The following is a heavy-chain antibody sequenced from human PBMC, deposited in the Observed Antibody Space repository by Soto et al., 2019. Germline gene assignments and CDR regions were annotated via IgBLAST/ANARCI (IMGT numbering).Heavy chain of an antibody. CDR3: ARALRGTYYYDSSGSINYYGMDV. CDR2: IWYDGSNK. J-gene: IGHJ6*02. Sequence: GGSLRLSCAASGFTFSSYGMHWVRQAPGKGLEWVAVIWYDGSNKYYADSVKGRFTISRDNSKNTLYLQMNSLRAEDTAVYYCARALRGTYYYDSSGSINYYGMDVWGQGTTVTVSS. CDR1: GFTFSSYG. V-gene: IGHV3-33*01. D-gene: IGHD3-22*01.